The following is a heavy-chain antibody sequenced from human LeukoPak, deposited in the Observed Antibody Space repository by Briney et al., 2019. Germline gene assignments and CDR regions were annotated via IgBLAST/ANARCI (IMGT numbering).Heavy chain of an antibody. CDR3: ARGSEQWLVPSPYYYGMDV. CDR1: GGSISSGDYY. D-gene: IGHD6-19*01. Sequence: SQTLSLTCTVSGGSISSGDYYWSWIRQPPGKGLEWIGYIYYSGSTYYNPSLKSRVTISVDTSKNQFSLKLSSVTAADTAVYYCARGSEQWLVPSPYYYGMDVWGKGTTVTVSS. V-gene: IGHV4-30-4*01. CDR2: IYYSGST. J-gene: IGHJ6*04.